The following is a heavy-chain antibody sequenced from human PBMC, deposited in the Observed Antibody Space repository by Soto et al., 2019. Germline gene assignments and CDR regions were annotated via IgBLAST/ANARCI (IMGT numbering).Heavy chain of an antibody. Sequence: LETLSLTCTVSGGSISHFYWSWIRQSPGKGLEWLGYIYDSGSTSYNPSLRSRVTMSMDASKTQFSLNLSSVTAADTAVYYCARTSFVITQAYFDYWGQGTLVTVSS. CDR1: GGSISHFY. J-gene: IGHJ4*02. CDR3: ARTSFVITQAYFDY. V-gene: IGHV4-59*01. D-gene: IGHD3-22*01. CDR2: IYDSGST.